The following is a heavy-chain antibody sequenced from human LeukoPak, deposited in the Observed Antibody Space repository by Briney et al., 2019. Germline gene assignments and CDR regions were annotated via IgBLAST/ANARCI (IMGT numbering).Heavy chain of an antibody. D-gene: IGHD3-22*01. CDR2: ISSSSSTI. J-gene: IGHJ4*02. Sequence: GGSLRLSCAASGFTFSTYSMNWVRQAPGKGLEWVSYISSSSSTIYYADSVKGRFTISRDNSRNTLYLQMNSLRAEDTAVYYCAREVTYYYDSSGYNYFDYWGQGTLVTVSS. CDR1: GFTFSTYS. V-gene: IGHV3-48*01. CDR3: AREVTYYYDSSGYNYFDY.